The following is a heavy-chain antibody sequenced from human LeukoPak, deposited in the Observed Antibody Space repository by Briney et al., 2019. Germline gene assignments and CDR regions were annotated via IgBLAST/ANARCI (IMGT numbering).Heavy chain of an antibody. V-gene: IGHV4-59*01. D-gene: IGHD3-16*01. CDR2: IFYSGSA. J-gene: IGHJ3*02. Sequence: PSETLSLTCTVSGGSINNYYWSWIRQSPGKGLEWIAYIFYSGSASYNPSLKSRVTISVDTSKNQFSLQLNSVTAADTAVYYCARDGGWDLGSFDMWGQGTMVTVSS. CDR3: ARDGGWDLGSFDM. CDR1: GGSINNYY.